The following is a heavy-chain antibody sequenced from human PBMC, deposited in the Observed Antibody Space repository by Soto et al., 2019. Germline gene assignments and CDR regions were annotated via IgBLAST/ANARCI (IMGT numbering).Heavy chain of an antibody. J-gene: IGHJ5*02. D-gene: IGHD3-3*02. V-gene: IGHV1-18*01. CDR3: ARDSPPIAS. CDR1: GYTFTSYY. CDR2: ISAYNGNT. Sequence: QVQLVQSGAEVKKPGASVKVSCKASGYTFTSYYISWVRQAPGQGLEWMGWISAYNGNTNYPQKLQGRVTMTTDTSTSTGYMELRSRRSDDAAVYYCARDSPPIASWGQGTLVTVSS.